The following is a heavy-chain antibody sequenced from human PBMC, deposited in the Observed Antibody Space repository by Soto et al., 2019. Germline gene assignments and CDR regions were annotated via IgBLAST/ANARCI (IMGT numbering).Heavy chain of an antibody. CDR1: GFTFSSYA. D-gene: IGHD4-17*01. J-gene: IGHJ4*02. CDR2: IWYDGSNK. V-gene: IGHV3-30*04. Sequence: ESGGGVVQPGGSLRLSCAASGFTFSSYAMHWVRQAPGKGLDWVAVIWYDGSNKYYADSVKGRFTISRDNSKNTLSLQMNSLIPEDTAVYYCASPTTEIDYWGQGTLVTVSS. CDR3: ASPTTEIDY.